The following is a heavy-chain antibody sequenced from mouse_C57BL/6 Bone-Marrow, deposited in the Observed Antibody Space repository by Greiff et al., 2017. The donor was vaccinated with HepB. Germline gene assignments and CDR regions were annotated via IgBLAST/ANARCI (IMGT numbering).Heavy chain of an antibody. V-gene: IGHV1-54*01. D-gene: IGHD2-3*01. CDR3: ARWSGYSLAWFAY. J-gene: IGHJ3*01. CDR2: INPGSGGT. CDR1: GYAFTNYL. Sequence: VQVVESGAELVRPGTSVKVSCKASGYAFTNYLIEWVKQRPGQGLEWIGVINPGSGGTNYNEKFKGKATLTADKSSSTAYMQLSSLTSEDSAVYFCARWSGYSLAWFAYWGQGTLVTVSA.